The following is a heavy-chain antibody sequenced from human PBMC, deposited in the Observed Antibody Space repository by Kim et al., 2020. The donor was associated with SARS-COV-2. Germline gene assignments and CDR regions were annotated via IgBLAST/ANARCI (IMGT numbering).Heavy chain of an antibody. D-gene: IGHD3-10*01. J-gene: IGHJ4*02. V-gene: IGHV1-24*01. CDR3: ATDWDMVRGALYL. Sequence: YAQKFQGRVTMTEDTSTDTAYMELSSLRSEDTAVYYCATDWDMVRGALYLWGQGTLVTVSS.